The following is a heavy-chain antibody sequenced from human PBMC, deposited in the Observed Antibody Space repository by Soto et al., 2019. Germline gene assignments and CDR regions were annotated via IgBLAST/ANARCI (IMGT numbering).Heavy chain of an antibody. CDR2: MNPNSGNT. CDR3: ARGLLLGPYYYYYYMDV. V-gene: IGHV1-8*01. CDR1: GYTFTSYD. Sequence: GASVKVSCKASGYTFTSYDINWVRQATGQGLEWMGWMNPNSGNTGYAQKFQGRVTMTRNTSISTAYMELSSLRSEDTAVYYCARGLLLGPYYYYYYMDVWGKGTTVTVSS. D-gene: IGHD1-26*01. J-gene: IGHJ6*03.